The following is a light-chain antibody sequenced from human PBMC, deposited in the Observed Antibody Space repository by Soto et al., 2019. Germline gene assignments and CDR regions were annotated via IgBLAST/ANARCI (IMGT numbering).Light chain of an antibody. CDR2: AVS. V-gene: IGLV2-14*03. CDR3: SSYTTSRTVI. J-gene: IGLJ2*01. Sequence: QSALTQPASVSGSPGQSITISCTGTSSDVGDHNYVSWYQQQPGKAPKLMIYAVSNRPSGVSNRFSGSKSGNTASLTISGLQAEDEADYYCSSYTTSRTVIFGGGTKLTVL. CDR1: SSDVGDHNY.